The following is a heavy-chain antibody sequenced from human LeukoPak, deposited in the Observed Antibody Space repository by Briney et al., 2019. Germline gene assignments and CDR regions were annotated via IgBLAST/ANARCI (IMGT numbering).Heavy chain of an antibody. CDR3: AKASEVWFGKCYFDY. Sequence: ASVKVSCKASGYTFTSYDINWVRQATGQGLEWMGWMNPNSGNTGYAQKFQGRVTMTRNTSISTAYMELNSLRAEDTAVYYCAKASEVWFGKCYFDYWGQGTLVTVSS. CDR1: GYTFTSYD. V-gene: IGHV1-8*01. D-gene: IGHD3-10*01. J-gene: IGHJ4*02. CDR2: MNPNSGNT.